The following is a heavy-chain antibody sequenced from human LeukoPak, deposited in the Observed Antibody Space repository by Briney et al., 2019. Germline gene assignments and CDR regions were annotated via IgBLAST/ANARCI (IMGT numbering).Heavy chain of an antibody. V-gene: IGHV3-15*01. Sequence: PGGSLRLSCAASGFTFSNAWMSWVRQAPGKGLEWVGRIKSKTDGGTTDYAAHVKGRFTISRDDSKNTLYLQMNSLKTEDTAVYYCTTDPVLRFLEWLKGGNWFDHWGQGTLVTVSS. D-gene: IGHD3-3*01. J-gene: IGHJ5*02. CDR1: GFTFSNAW. CDR3: TTDPVLRFLEWLKGGNWFDH. CDR2: IKSKTDGGTT.